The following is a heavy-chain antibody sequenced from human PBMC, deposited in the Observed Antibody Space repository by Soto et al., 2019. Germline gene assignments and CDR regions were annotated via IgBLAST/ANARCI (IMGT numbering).Heavy chain of an antibody. CDR1: GFTFSSYG. D-gene: IGHD3-22*01. Sequence: PGGSLRLSCAASGFTFSSYGMHWVRQAPGKGLEWVAVIWYDGSNKYYADSVKGRFTISRDNSKNTLYLQMNSLRAEDTAVYYCARDLESYYYDSSGFDYWGQGTLVTVSS. V-gene: IGHV3-33*01. J-gene: IGHJ4*02. CDR2: IWYDGSNK. CDR3: ARDLESYYYDSSGFDY.